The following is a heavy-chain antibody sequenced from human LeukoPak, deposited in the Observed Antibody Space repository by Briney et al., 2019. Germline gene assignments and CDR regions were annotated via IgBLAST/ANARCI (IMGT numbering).Heavy chain of an antibody. J-gene: IGHJ4*02. CDR3: ARDLKRGAAAGLGY. CDR1: GFTFSSYS. Sequence: PGGSLRLSCAASGFTFSSYSMNWVRQAPGKGLEWVSSISSSSSYIYYADSVKGRFTISRDNAKNSLYLQMNSLRAEDTAVYYCARDLKRGAAAGLGYWGQGTLVTVSS. D-gene: IGHD6-13*01. V-gene: IGHV3-21*01. CDR2: ISSSSSYI.